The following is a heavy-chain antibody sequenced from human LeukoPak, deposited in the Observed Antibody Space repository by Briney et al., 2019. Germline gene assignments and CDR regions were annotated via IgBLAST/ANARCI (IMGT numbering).Heavy chain of an antibody. V-gene: IGHV3-48*01. CDR3: ARAYCSSTSCFE. J-gene: IGHJ4*02. Sequence: GGSLRLSCAASGFTFSSYGMNWVRQAPGKGLEWGSYISTSSSAIYYADSVKGRFTISRDNAKNSLYLQMDSLRAEDTAVYYCARAYCSSTSCFEWGQGTLVTVSS. CDR2: ISTSSSAI. CDR1: GFTFSSYG. D-gene: IGHD2-2*01.